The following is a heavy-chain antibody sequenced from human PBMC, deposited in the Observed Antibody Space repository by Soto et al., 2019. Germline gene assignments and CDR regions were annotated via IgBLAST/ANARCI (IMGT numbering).Heavy chain of an antibody. CDR1: GYTFTSYD. D-gene: IGHD6-6*01. V-gene: IGHV1-8*01. Sequence: GASVKVSCKASGYTFTSYDINWVRQATGQGLEWMGWMNPNSGNTGYAQKFQGRVTMTRNTSISTAYMELSSLRSEDTAVYYCARGRTPKARGKKYNWLDPWGQGTLVTVSS. CDR3: ARGRTPKARGKKYNWLDP. J-gene: IGHJ5*02. CDR2: MNPNSGNT.